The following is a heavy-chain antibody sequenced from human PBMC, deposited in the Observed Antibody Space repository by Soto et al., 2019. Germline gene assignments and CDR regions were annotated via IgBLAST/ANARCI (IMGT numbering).Heavy chain of an antibody. CDR2: IYHSGST. Sequence: PSETLSLTCAVSGGSISSGGYSWSWIRQPPGKGLEWIGYIYHSGSTYYNPSLKSRVTISVDRSKNQFSLKLSSVTAADTAVYYCARVQSYYDSSGYYYQAFFDYRGQGTLVTVSS. D-gene: IGHD3-22*01. CDR1: GGSISSGGYS. CDR3: ARVQSYYDSSGYYYQAFFDY. J-gene: IGHJ4*02. V-gene: IGHV4-30-2*01.